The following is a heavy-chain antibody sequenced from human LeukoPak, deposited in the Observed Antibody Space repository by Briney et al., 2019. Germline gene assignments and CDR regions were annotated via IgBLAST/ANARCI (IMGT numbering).Heavy chain of an antibody. J-gene: IGHJ6*02. V-gene: IGHV3-33*08. CDR2: TWHNGYD. Sequence: GGSLRLSCAASGFTFSSYWMSWVRQAPGKGLEWVAVTWHNGYDYYAPSVKGRVTISGDNSKNTLYLQMNSLRVEDTAAYYCARDHGKDAPMDVWGQGTTVTVSS. CDR3: ARDHGKDAPMDV. CDR1: GFTFSSYW.